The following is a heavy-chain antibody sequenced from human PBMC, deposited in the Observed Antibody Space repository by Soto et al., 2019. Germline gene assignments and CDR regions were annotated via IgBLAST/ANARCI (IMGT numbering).Heavy chain of an antibody. CDR1: GYTFTSYY. J-gene: IGHJ6*02. Sequence: ASVKVSCKASGYTFTSYYMHWVRQAPGQGLEWMGIINPSGGSTSYAQKFQGRVTMTRDTSTSTVYMELSSLRSEDTAVYYCARSRVLLWFGELLVSTAYGMDVWGQGTTVTVSS. V-gene: IGHV1-46*01. CDR3: ARSRVLLWFGELLVSTAYGMDV. D-gene: IGHD3-10*01. CDR2: INPSGGST.